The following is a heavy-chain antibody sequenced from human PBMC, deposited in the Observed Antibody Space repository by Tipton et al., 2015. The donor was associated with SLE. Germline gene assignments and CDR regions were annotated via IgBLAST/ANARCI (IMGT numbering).Heavy chain of an antibody. CDR2: IVGRGEGT. Sequence: SLRLYCAASGFTFTTSAISWVRQAPGKVREWVSGIVGRGEGTHYAQPVKGRFTTSRDNSKNIVYLQMNNLRAEDTAVYYCARDMRIVGASPFQDYFDYWGQGRLVTVSS. V-gene: IGHV3-23*01. J-gene: IGHJ4*02. D-gene: IGHD1-26*01. CDR1: GFTFTTSA. CDR3: ARDMRIVGASPFQDYFDY.